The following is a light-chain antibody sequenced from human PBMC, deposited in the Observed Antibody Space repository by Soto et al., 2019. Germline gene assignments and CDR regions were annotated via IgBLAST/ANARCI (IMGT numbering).Light chain of an antibody. V-gene: IGKV3D-15*01. CDR1: QSVSSY. CDR2: LAS. J-gene: IGKJ5*01. CDR3: QQYNYWPPVT. Sequence: EIFLTQSPGTLSLSQWERATLSWRASQSVSSYLAWYQQKPGQAPRLLIYLASTRATGIPARFSGSGSGTEFTLTISSLQSEDFAVYYCQQYNYWPPVTFGQGTRLEI.